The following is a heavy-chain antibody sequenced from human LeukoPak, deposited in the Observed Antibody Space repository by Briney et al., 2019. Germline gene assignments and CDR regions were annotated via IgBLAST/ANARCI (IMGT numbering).Heavy chain of an antibody. CDR2: MNGGVFKT. Sequence: PGGSLRLSCTGSGFTFGSYAMTWVRQAPGKGLEWVSSMNGGVFKTYYADSVKGRFTISRDNAENSLFLQVNSLRAEDTAVYYCARGCSGGSCYDYWGQGTLVTVSS. V-gene: IGHV3-23*01. CDR3: ARGCSGGSCYDY. D-gene: IGHD2-15*01. CDR1: GFTFGSYA. J-gene: IGHJ4*02.